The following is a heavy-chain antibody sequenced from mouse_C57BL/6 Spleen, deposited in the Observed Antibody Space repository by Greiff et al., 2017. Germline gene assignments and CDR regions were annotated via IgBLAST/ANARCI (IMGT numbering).Heavy chain of an antibody. D-gene: IGHD1-1*01. J-gene: IGHJ3*01. CDR2: IHPSDSDT. Sequence: QVQLQQPGAELVKPGASVKVSCKASGYTFTSYWMHWVKQRPGQGLEWIGRIHPSDSDTNYNQKFKGKATLTVDKSSSTAYMQLSSLTSEDSAVYYCAPEEVTTVGAEAYWGQGTLVTVSA. V-gene: IGHV1-74*01. CDR1: GYTFTSYW. CDR3: APEEVTTVGAEAY.